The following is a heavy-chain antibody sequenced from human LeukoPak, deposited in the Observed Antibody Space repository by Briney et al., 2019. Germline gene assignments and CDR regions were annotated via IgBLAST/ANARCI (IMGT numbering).Heavy chain of an antibody. CDR2: IYYSGST. Sequence: QSSETLSLTCTVSGGSISSSSYFWGWIRQPPGKGLEWIGSIYYSGSTYYNPSLKSRVTISVDRSKNQFSLKLSSVTAADTAVYYCASHPLGSSPSYGMDVWGQGTTVTVSS. D-gene: IGHD6-6*01. CDR3: ASHPLGSSPSYGMDV. V-gene: IGHV4-39*01. J-gene: IGHJ6*02. CDR1: GGSISSSSYF.